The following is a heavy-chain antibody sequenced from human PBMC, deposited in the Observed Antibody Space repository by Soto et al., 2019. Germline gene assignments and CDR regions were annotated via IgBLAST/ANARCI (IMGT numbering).Heavy chain of an antibody. CDR3: AKDELDCSGGDCPLYYYYGMDF. J-gene: IGHJ6*02. D-gene: IGHD2-15*01. Sequence: GGSLRLSCAASGFTFSSYGMHWVRQAPGKGLGCGAVISCDGSNKYYADSVKGRFTISRDNSKNTLYLQMDSLRVEDTAVYYCAKDELDCSGGDCPLYYYYGMDFWGQWTTVTVSS. V-gene: IGHV3-30*18. CDR2: ISCDGSNK. CDR1: GFTFSSYG.